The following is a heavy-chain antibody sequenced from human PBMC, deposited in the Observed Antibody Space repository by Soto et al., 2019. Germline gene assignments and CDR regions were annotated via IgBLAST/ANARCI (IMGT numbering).Heavy chain of an antibody. CDR1: GFSLSTSGVG. D-gene: IGHD6-19*01. CDR2: IYWDDDK. J-gene: IGHJ3*02. CDR3: AHRGHSGWYGSEAFDI. V-gene: IGHV2-5*02. Sequence: GSGPTLVNPTQTLTLTCTFSGFSLSTSGVGVGWIRQPPGKALEWLALIYWDDDKRYSPSLKSRLTITKDTSKNQVVLTMTNMDPVDTATYYCAHRGHSGWYGSEAFDIWGQGTMVTVSS.